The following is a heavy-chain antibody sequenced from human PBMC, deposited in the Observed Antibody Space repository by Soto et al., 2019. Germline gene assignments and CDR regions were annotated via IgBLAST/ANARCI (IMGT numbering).Heavy chain of an antibody. J-gene: IGHJ3*02. D-gene: IGHD3-16*01. CDR1: GASLGGFH. CDR3: ARSPLGYDYVRQTWREVGDSFDI. CDR2: LIHDGST. Sequence: SETLSLTCAIYGASLGGFHWTWLRQAPGKGLEWIGELIHDGSTNYNPSLKGRVSFSLDTSKNQFSLHLMSVTAADTAVYYCARSPLGYDYVRQTWREVGDSFDIWGRGTLVTVS. V-gene: IGHV4-34*12.